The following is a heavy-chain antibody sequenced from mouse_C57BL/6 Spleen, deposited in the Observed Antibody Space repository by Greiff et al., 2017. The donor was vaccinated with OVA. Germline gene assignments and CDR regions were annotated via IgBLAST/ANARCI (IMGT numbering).Heavy chain of an antibody. V-gene: IGHV1-26*01. CDR3: ARSTTVVAPYWYCDV. D-gene: IGHD1-1*01. Sequence: VQLQQSGPELVKPGASVKISCKASGYTFTDYYMNWVKQSHGQSLEWIGDINPNNGGTSYNQKFKGKATLTVDKSSSTAYMELRSLTSEDSAVYYCARSTTVVAPYWYCDVWGTGTTVTVSS. CDR1: GYTFTDYY. J-gene: IGHJ1*03. CDR2: INPNNGGT.